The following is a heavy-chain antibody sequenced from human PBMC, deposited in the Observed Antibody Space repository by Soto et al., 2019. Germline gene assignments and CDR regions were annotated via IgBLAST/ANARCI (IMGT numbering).Heavy chain of an antibody. V-gene: IGHV1-18*01. J-gene: IGHJ6*02. CDR1: GYTFTSYG. Sequence: ASVKVSCKASGYTFTSYGISWVRQAPGQGLEWMGWISAYNGNTNYAQKLQGRVTMTTDTSTSTAYMELRSLRSDNTAVYYCTRDHGRHCSSTSCYYYYGMDVWGQGTTVTVSS. CDR3: TRDHGRHCSSTSCYYYYGMDV. D-gene: IGHD2-2*01. CDR2: ISAYNGNT.